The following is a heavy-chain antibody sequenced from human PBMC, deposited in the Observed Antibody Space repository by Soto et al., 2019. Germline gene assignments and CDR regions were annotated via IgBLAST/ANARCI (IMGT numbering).Heavy chain of an antibody. CDR3: AKKVNSGPGSQYFDY. Sequence: PVGSLRLSCAASGFTFSSYSMSWVRQAPGKGLEWVSGFRTCGDDGTTYYADSVKGRFTISRDNSKNTLFLQMNSLRAEDTAIYYCAKKVNSGPGSQYFDYWGQGTLVTVSS. D-gene: IGHD3-10*01. CDR1: GFTFSSYS. J-gene: IGHJ4*02. V-gene: IGHV3-23*01. CDR2: FRTCGDDGTT.